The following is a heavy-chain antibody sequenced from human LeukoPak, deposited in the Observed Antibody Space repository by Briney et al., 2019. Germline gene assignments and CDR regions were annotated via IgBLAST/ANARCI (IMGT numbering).Heavy chain of an antibody. J-gene: IGHJ6*03. CDR2: ISSNGGST. CDR1: GFTFSSYA. D-gene: IGHD6-19*01. V-gene: IGHV3-64*01. CDR3: ARERWQWLVQRRAGLGYYMDV. Sequence: QPGGSLRLSCAASGFTFSSYAMHWVRQAPGKGLEYVSAISSNGGSTYYANSVKGRFTISRDNSKNTLYLQMGSLRAEDMAVYYCARERWQWLVQRRAGLGYYMDVWGKGTTVTVSS.